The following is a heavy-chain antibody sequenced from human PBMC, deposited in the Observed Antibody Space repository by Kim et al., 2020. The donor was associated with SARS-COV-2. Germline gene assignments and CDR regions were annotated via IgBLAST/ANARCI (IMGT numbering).Heavy chain of an antibody. J-gene: IGHJ4*02. CDR1: GGSISSYY. CDR3: ARGGTGVLLN. D-gene: IGHD7-27*01. V-gene: IGHV4-59*01. CDR2: IYYSGST. Sequence: SETLSLTCTVSGGSISSYYWSWIRQPPGKGLEWIGYIYYSGSTNYNPSLKSRVTISVDTSKNQFSLKLSSVTAADTAVYYCARGGTGVLLNWGQGTLVTVSS.